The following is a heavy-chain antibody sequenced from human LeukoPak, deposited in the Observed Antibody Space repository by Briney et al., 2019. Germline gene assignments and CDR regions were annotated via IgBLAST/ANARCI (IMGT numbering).Heavy chain of an antibody. D-gene: IGHD3-10*01. CDR2: IDPEDGET. CDR3: VTDFRSRFGELLNY. V-gene: IGHV1-24*01. J-gene: IGHJ4*02. Sequence: ASVKVSCKVSGHTLSEVSMLWVRQAPGKGLEWMGGIDPEDGETTYGQKFQGRVTLTEGTSTNTAYMELSSLRSDDTAVYYCVTDFRSRFGELLNYWGQGTLVTVSS. CDR1: GHTLSEVS.